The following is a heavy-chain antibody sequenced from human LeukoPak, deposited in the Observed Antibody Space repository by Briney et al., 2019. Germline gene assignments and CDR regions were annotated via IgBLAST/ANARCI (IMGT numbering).Heavy chain of an antibody. D-gene: IGHD3-22*01. CDR3: ARGLELTDSSGYYPRWFDP. Sequence: SVKVSCKXSGGTFSSYAISWVRQAPGQGLEWMGGIIPIFGTANYSQKFQGRVTITADESTSTAYMELSSLRSEDTAVYYCARGLELTDSSGYYPRWFDPWGQGTLVTVSS. J-gene: IGHJ5*02. CDR1: GGTFSSYA. V-gene: IGHV1-69*01. CDR2: IIPIFGTA.